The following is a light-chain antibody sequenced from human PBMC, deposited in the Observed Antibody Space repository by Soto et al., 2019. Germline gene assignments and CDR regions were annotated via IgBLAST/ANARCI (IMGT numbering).Light chain of an antibody. V-gene: IGKV1-5*03. CDR3: QHYNSYSEA. CDR2: KAS. CDR1: QTISSW. Sequence: DIQMTQSPSTLSVSVVDRVTITCLASQTISSWLALYQHKPGKAPKLLIYKASTLKSGVPSRFSGSGSGTEFTLTISSLQPDDFATYYCQHYNSYSEAFGQGTKVDIK. J-gene: IGKJ1*01.